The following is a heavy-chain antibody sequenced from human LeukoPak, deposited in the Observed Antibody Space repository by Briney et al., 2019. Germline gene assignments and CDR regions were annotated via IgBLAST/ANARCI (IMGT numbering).Heavy chain of an antibody. Sequence: ASVKVSCKASGYTFTGYYIHWVRQAPGQGLEWMGWINPNNGGTNSAQKFQGRVTMTRDTSISTTYMELSRLRSDDTAVYYCARVSSSYCGSGSYKNWFDPWGQGTLVTVSS. D-gene: IGHD3-10*01. V-gene: IGHV1-2*02. J-gene: IGHJ5*02. CDR2: INPNNGGT. CDR1: GYTFTGYY. CDR3: ARVSSSYCGSGSYKNWFDP.